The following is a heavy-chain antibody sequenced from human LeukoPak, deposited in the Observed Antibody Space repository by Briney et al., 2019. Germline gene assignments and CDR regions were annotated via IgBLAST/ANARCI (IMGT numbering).Heavy chain of an antibody. D-gene: IGHD3-22*01. CDR2: IKEDGSEK. J-gene: IGHJ4*02. Sequence: PGGSLRLSCAASGFTFSTYWMSWVRQAPGKGLEWVANIKEDGSEKYYGDAVKGRFTISRDNAKNSLYLQMNSLRAEDTAVYYCARDSSGYQWGQGTLVTVSS. CDR1: GFTFSTYW. V-gene: IGHV3-7*01. CDR3: ARDSSGYQ.